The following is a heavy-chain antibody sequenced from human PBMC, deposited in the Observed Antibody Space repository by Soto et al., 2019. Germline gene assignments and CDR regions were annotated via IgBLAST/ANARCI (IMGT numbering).Heavy chain of an antibody. J-gene: IGHJ4*02. CDR1: GFIFSDHH. CDR3: ARLMGKRFDL. D-gene: IGHD2-8*01. V-gene: IGHV3-72*01. CDR2: ARNGAHSYTT. Sequence: GGSLRLSCAASGFIFSDHHMDWVRQPPGKGLEWVGRARNGAHSYTTAYAASVKGRFAISRDDSKNSLSLQINSLKTEDTAVYFCARLMGKRFDLWGPGTLAIVSP.